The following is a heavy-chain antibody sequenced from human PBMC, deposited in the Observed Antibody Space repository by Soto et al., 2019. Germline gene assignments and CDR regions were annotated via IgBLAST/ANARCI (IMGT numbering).Heavy chain of an antibody. CDR1: GFTFSSYA. Sequence: GGSLRLSCAASGFTFSSYAMNWVRQGPGKGLEWVSVISGSGGSTYYADSVKGRFTISRDNAKNTLYLKMNSLRAEDTAVYFCARDWTFYYGSGSYYNGWSYGMDVWGQGTTVTVSS. V-gene: IGHV3-23*01. CDR2: ISGSGGST. CDR3: ARDWTFYYGSGSYYNGWSYGMDV. D-gene: IGHD3-10*01. J-gene: IGHJ6*02.